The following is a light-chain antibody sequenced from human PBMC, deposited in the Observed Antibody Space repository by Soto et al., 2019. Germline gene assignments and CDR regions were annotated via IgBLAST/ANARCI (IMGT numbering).Light chain of an antibody. Sequence: QSVLTQPASVSGSPGQSITISCTGTSSDVGDYNYVSWYQHHPGKAPKLIXXXXRXXXSGLPNRFSGAKSGNTDSLTISGLQAEDEADYYCSSYRTGSAFYVFGRWIKVTGL. CDR1: SSDVGDYNY. J-gene: IGLJ1*01. CDR3: SSYRTGSAFYV. CDR2: XXR. V-gene: IGLV2-14*01.